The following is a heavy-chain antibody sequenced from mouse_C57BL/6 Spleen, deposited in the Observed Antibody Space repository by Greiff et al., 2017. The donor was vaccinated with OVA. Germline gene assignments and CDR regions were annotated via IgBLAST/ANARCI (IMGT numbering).Heavy chain of an antibody. Sequence: EVKLMESGGGLVQSGRSLRLSCATSGFTFSDFYMEWVRQAPGKGLEWIAASRNKANDYTTEYSASVKGRFIVSRDTSQSILYLQMNALRAEDTAIYYCARENYYGSSYGYFDVWGTGTTVTVSS. V-gene: IGHV7-1*01. J-gene: IGHJ1*03. D-gene: IGHD1-1*01. CDR2: SRNKANDYTT. CDR1: GFTFSDFY. CDR3: ARENYYGSSYGYFDV.